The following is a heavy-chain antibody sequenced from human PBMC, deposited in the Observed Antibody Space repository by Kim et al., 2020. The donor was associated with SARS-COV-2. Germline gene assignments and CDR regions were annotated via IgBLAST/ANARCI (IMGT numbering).Heavy chain of an antibody. CDR3: ARGFYDESSGYYLPEAYYFYYGMDV. J-gene: IGHJ6*02. D-gene: IGHD3-22*01. Sequence: GGSLRLSCAASGFTFNTCAMNWVRQAPGKGLEWVSAIRGSGGSTDYTESVKGRFTISRDNSQNTIYLQMNSLRAEDTAVYYCARGFYDESSGYYLPEAYYFYYGMDVWGQGTTVTVSS. CDR1: GFTFNTCA. V-gene: IGHV3-23*01. CDR2: IRGSGGST.